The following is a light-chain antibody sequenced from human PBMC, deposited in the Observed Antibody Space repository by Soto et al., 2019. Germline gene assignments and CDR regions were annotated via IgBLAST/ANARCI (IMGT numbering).Light chain of an antibody. J-gene: IGLJ1*01. CDR3: CSYASSSTYV. CDR2: EVS. V-gene: IGLV2-23*02. CDR1: STNVGTYKA. Sequence: QSVLTQPASVSGSPGQSVTISCTGTSTNVGTYKAVSWYQQHPGKAPKLIIYEVSQRPSGVSNHFSGSKSGNTASLTISGLQAEDEADYYCCSYASSSTYVFGNGTKVTVL.